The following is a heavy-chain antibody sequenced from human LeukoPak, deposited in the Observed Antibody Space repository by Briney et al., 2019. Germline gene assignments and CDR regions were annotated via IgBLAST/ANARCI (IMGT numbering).Heavy chain of an antibody. D-gene: IGHD6-6*01. CDR3: ARESNIAARWYYFDY. Sequence: ASVRVSCKVSGITLNDLSIQWVRQAPGQGLEWMGWINPNSGGTNYAQKFQGRVTMTRDTSISTAYMELSRLRSDDTAVYYCARESNIAARWYYFDYWGQGTLVTVSS. CDR2: INPNSGGT. CDR1: GITLNDLS. V-gene: IGHV1-2*02. J-gene: IGHJ4*02.